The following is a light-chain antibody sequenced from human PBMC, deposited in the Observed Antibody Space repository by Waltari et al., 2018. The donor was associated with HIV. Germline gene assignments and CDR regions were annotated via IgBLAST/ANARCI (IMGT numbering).Light chain of an antibody. Sequence: QSVLTQPPSASGTPGQGVTIPCSGSSSNIGSNPVNWYQQLPGTAPKLLIYSNKQRPSGVPDRFSGSKSGTSASLAISGLQSEDEADYYCAAWDDSLNGPWVFGGGTKLTVL. V-gene: IGLV1-44*01. CDR3: AAWDDSLNGPWV. J-gene: IGLJ3*02. CDR2: SNK. CDR1: SSNIGSNP.